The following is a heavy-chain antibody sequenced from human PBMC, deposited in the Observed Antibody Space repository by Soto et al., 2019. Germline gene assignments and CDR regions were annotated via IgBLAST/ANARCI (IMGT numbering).Heavy chain of an antibody. Sequence: QVQLVQSGAEANKPGASVKVSCKTSGYTFTNYFIHWVRQAPGQGLEWMGIINPRADSTNYAQKFQSRVTVTRDTSTSTVYMELRSLRSEDTAVYFCAREYGGSRVFDYWGQGTLVTVSS. CDR2: INPRADST. V-gene: IGHV1-46*01. J-gene: IGHJ4*02. CDR1: GYTFTNYF. CDR3: AREYGGSRVFDY. D-gene: IGHD1-26*01.